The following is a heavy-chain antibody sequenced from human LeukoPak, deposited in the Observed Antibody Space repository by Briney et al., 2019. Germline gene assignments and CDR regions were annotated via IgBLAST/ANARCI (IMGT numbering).Heavy chain of an antibody. D-gene: IGHD2-2*01. J-gene: IGHJ4*02. V-gene: IGHV3-23*01. CDR3: AKDVGSTSCYAPFDY. Sequence: GGSPRLSCAASGFTFSSYAMSWVRQAPGKGLEWVSAISGSGGSTYYADSVKGRFTISRDNSKNTLYLQMNSLRAEDTAVYYCAKDVGSTSCYAPFDYWGQGTLVTVSS. CDR2: ISGSGGST. CDR1: GFTFSSYA.